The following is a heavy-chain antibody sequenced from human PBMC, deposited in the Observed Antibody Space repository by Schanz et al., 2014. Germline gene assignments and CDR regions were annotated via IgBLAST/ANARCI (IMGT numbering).Heavy chain of an antibody. CDR1: GFSVGNKY. V-gene: IGHV3-48*01. D-gene: IGHD2-2*01. CDR2: ISSASSTI. Sequence: EVHLLESGGGLVQPGGSLRLSCTASGFSVGNKYMNWVRQAPGKGLEWVSYISSASSTINYADSVKGRFTISRDNAKNSLFLQMNSLRAEDTAVYYCARAGYDADNWFDPWGQGTLVTVSS. CDR3: ARAGYDADNWFDP. J-gene: IGHJ5*02.